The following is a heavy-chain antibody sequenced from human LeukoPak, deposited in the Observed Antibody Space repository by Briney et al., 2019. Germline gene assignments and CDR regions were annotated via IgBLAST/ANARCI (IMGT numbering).Heavy chain of an antibody. V-gene: IGHV4-34*01. CDR2: INHSGST. D-gene: IGHD3-22*01. Sequence: PSETLSLTCAVYGGSFSGYYWSWIRQPPGKGLEWIGEINHSGSTNYNPSLKSRVTISVDTSKNQFSLKLSSVTAADTAVYYCARRREIVVVTASRPFDYWGQGTLVTVST. CDR1: GGSFSGYY. J-gene: IGHJ4*02. CDR3: ARRREIVVVTASRPFDY.